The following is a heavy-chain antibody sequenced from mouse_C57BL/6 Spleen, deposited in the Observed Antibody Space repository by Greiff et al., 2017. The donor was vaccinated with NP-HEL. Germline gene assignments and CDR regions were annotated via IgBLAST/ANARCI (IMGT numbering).Heavy chain of an antibody. J-gene: IGHJ2*01. Sequence: DVHLVESGGDLVKPGGSLKLSCAASGFTFSSYGMSWVRQTPDKRLEWVATISSGGSYTYYPDSVKGRFTISRDNAKNTLYLQMSSLKSEDTAMYYCARWLLTPYFDYWGQGTTLTVSS. CDR2: ISSGGSYT. D-gene: IGHD2-3*01. V-gene: IGHV5-6*01. CDR3: ARWLLTPYFDY. CDR1: GFTFSSYG.